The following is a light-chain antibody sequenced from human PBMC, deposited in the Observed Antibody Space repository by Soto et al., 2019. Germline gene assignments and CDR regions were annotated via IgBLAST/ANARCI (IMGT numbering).Light chain of an antibody. J-gene: IGKJ2*01. CDR1: QTIRSTY. V-gene: IGKV3-20*01. CDR2: GGS. CDR3: QQYGISPVYA. Sequence: EIVLTKSPGTLSLSPGEGATLSCRASQTIRSTYLAWYQQKPGQAPRLLIYGGSSRATGIPVRFSGSGSGTDFTLTISRLEPEDFAVYYCQCQQYGISPVYAFGQGTKVEIK.